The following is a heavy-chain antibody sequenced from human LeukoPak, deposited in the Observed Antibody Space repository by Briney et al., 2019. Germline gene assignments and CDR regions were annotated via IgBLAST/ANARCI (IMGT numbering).Heavy chain of an antibody. J-gene: IGHJ4*02. Sequence: PGRSLRLSCEASGFTFDYYCMQRVREAPREGPGWVSTISWNSASVGYVDSVKGRFTISRDNAKKTLYLQMNSLRPEDTALYYCAKDYGYSSSWYDYWGQGTLVTVSS. D-gene: IGHD6-13*01. CDR2: ISWNSASV. V-gene: IGHV3-9*01. CDR1: GFTFDYYC. CDR3: AKDYGYSSSWYDY.